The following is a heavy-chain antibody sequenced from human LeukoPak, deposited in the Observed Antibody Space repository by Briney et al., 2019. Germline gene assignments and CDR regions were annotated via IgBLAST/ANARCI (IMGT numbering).Heavy chain of an antibody. Sequence: GASVKVSCKTSGYTFDSYGISWVRQAPGHGLEWLGGISGLNGATNYAQKMQGRVIMTTDAYTTTADMELRNLTSDDTAVYYCARVIWSGYNAYMDIWGEGTPVSVSS. CDR3: ARVIWSGYNAYMDI. CDR1: GYTFDSYG. J-gene: IGHJ6*03. V-gene: IGHV1-18*01. D-gene: IGHD3-3*01. CDR2: ISGLNGAT.